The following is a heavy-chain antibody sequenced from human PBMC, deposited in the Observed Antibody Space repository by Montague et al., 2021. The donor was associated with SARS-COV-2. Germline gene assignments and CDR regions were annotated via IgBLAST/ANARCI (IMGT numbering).Heavy chain of an antibody. J-gene: IGHJ2*01. D-gene: IGHD5-18*01. CDR3: ARDPGYTSFTRWYFDL. CDR1: GGSINTGGYY. CDR2: IYSSGST. Sequence: TLSLTCSVSGGSINTGGYYWNWIRQSAGKGLEWIGRIYSSGSTNSRPSLKSRVTISLDTSKNQFPLWLSSVTAADTAVYYCARDPGYTSFTRWYFDLWGPGTLVTVSS. V-gene: IGHV4-61*02.